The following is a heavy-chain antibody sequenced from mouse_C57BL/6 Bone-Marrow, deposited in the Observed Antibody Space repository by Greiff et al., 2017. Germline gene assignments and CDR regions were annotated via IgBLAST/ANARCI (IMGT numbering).Heavy chain of an antibody. CDR2: IYPRSGNT. J-gene: IGHJ1*03. V-gene: IGHV1-81*01. CDR1: GYTFTSYG. CDR3: ARTGRDWYIDL. Sequence: VQLQQSGAELARPGASVKLSCKASGYTFTSYGISWVKQRTGQGLEWIGEIYPRSGNTYYNEKFKGKATLTADKSSSTAYMELRSLTSEASAVDFCARTGRDWYIDLWGTGTTVTVTA.